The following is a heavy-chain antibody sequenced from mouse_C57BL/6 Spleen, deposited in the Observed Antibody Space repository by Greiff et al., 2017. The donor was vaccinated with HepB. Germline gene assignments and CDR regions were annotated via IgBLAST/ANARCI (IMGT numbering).Heavy chain of an antibody. CDR3: ARYRTAQALDY. CDR1: GYTFTDYY. J-gene: IGHJ2*01. CDR2: IYPGSGNT. V-gene: IGHV1-76*01. Sequence: VKLMESGAELVRPGASVKLSCKASGYTFTDYYINWVKQRPGQGLEWIARIYPGSGNTYYNEKFKGKATLTAEKSSSTAYMQLSSLTSEDSAVYFCARYRTAQALDYWGQGTTLTVSS. D-gene: IGHD3-2*02.